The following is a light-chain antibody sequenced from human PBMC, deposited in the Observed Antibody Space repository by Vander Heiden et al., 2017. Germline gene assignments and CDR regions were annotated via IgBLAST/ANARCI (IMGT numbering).Light chain of an antibody. CDR1: RNIDNN. J-gene: IGKJ5*01. CDR3: QQHHSWPPIT. V-gene: IGKV3-15*01. CDR2: GAS. Sequence: EIVMTQTPVTLSVSSGHRATLSCRASRNIDNNLAWYQQKPGQAPRLVIYGASTRATGIPARFSGSGSGTEFTLTISSLQSEDFAVYCCQQHHSWPPITFGQGTRLDIK.